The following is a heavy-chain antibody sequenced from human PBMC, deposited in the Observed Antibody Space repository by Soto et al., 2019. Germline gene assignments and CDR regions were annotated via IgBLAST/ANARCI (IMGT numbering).Heavy chain of an antibody. CDR1: VFTFRNYA. D-gene: IGHD3-22*01. J-gene: IGHJ4*02. CDR3: AKGMYYYDSSGYRLFDY. CDR2: ISVSGGST. Sequence: PWWSLRLSCSASVFTFRNYAMNWVRQAPGKGLEWVSGISVSGGSTYYADSVKGRFTVSRDNSKNTVFLQMNSLRAEDTAVYFCAKGMYYYDSSGYRLFDYWGQGTLVTVSS. V-gene: IGHV3-23*01.